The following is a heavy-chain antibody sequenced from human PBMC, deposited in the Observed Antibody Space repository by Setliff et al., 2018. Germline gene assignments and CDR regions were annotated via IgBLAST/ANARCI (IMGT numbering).Heavy chain of an antibody. J-gene: IGHJ4*02. D-gene: IGHD3-10*01. Sequence: PSETLSLTCTVSGGSISSSGYYWGWIRQPPGKGLEWIGSIYYRGSTYYNPSLKSRVTMSVDASKNQFSLKLSSVTAADTAAYYCATPGRRFGESIDYWGQGTLVTVSS. CDR3: ATPGRRFGESIDY. CDR1: GGSISSSGYY. V-gene: IGHV4-39*07. CDR2: IYYRGST.